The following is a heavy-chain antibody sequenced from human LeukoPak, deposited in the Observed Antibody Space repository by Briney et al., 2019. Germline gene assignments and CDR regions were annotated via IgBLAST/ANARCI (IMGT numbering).Heavy chain of an antibody. CDR2: ISGGGGST. J-gene: IGHJ4*02. CDR1: GFTFSSYA. Sequence: GGSLRLSCAASGFTFSSYAMSWVRQAPGKGLEWVSAISGGGGSTYYADSVKGRFTISRDNSKNTLYLQMNSLRAEDTAVYYCAKDLGGSSKTGFDYWGQGTLVTASS. D-gene: IGHD1-1*01. CDR3: AKDLGGSSKTGFDY. V-gene: IGHV3-23*01.